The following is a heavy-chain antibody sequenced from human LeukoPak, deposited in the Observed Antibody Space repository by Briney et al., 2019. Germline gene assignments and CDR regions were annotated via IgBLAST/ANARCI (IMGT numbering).Heavy chain of an antibody. Sequence: SETLSLTCTVSGVSISSYYWSWIRQPPGKGLEWIGYIYYSGSTNYNPSLKSRVTISVDTSKNQFSLKLSSVTAADTAVYYCARTYYYDSSGYYLSAFDIWGQGTMVTVSS. V-gene: IGHV4-59*01. CDR1: GVSISSYY. J-gene: IGHJ3*02. CDR3: ARTYYYDSSGYYLSAFDI. D-gene: IGHD3-22*01. CDR2: IYYSGST.